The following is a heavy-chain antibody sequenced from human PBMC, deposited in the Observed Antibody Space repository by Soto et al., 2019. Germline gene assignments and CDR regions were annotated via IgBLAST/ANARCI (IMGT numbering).Heavy chain of an antibody. CDR1: GFTFSSYA. D-gene: IGHD1-1*01. V-gene: IGHV3-23*01. Sequence: EVQLLESGGGSVQPGGSLRLSCAASGFTFSSYAMHWVRRPPGKGLEWVSSISGSGGTAYDADSVKGRFSISRDCLVNTLYLKMNSLRAEDTAVYYCAKGRGKNWNFDYWGQGTLVTVSP. CDR2: ISGSGGTA. CDR3: AKGRGKNWNFDY. J-gene: IGHJ4*02.